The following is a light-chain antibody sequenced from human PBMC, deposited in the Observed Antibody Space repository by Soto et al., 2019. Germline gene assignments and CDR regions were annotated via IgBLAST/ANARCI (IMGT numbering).Light chain of an antibody. CDR2: GAS. J-gene: IGKJ4*01. CDR1: QSVSSN. CDR3: QQYNDWPLT. Sequence: EIVMTQSPATLSVSPGERATLSCRASQSVSSNLAWYQRKPGQAPRLLIYGASTSATGIPATFSGSGSGTEFTLTISRLQSEDFPVYYCQQYNDWPLTFGGGTKVEIK. V-gene: IGKV3-15*01.